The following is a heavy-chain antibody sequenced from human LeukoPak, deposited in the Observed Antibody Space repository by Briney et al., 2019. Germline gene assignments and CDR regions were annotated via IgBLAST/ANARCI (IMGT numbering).Heavy chain of an antibody. CDR3: ARGRYSSRSGGYYFDI. V-gene: IGHV3-7*01. CDR2: IKKDGIEK. D-gene: IGHD2-2*01. CDR1: GFTLSSDR. Sequence: GGSLRLSCVVSGFTLSSDRMSWVRQAPGKGLEWVANIKKDGIEKYYVESVKGRFTISRDNAKNSLSLRMNSLRAEDTAVYYCARGRYSSRSGGYYFDIWGQGTLVTVSS. J-gene: IGHJ4*02.